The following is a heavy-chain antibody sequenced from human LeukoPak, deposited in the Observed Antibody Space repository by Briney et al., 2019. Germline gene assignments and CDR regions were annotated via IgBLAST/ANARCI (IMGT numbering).Heavy chain of an antibody. J-gene: IGHJ3*02. CDR1: EFSFSNYW. V-gene: IGHV3-7*04. D-gene: IGHD6-25*01. Sequence: PGGSLRLSCAACEFSFSNYWMSWVRQAPGIGLEWVASIKQDGSEKNYVDSVKGRFTISRDNTKNSLYLQMNSLRAEDTAVYYCARVAATATGAYDIWGQGTMVTVSS. CDR2: IKQDGSEK. CDR3: ARVAATATGAYDI.